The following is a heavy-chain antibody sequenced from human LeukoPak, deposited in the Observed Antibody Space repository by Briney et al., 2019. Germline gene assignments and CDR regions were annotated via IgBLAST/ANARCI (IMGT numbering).Heavy chain of an antibody. D-gene: IGHD1-26*01. J-gene: IGHJ4*02. CDR1: GFTFSDYY. Sequence: PGGSLRLSCAASGFTFSDYYMSWIRQAPGKGLEWVSYVSSSGSTIYYADSVKGRFSISRDNAKNSLYLQMNSLRAEDTAVYYCARDLLGWELHYFDYWGQGTLVTVSS. V-gene: IGHV3-11*04. CDR2: VSSSGSTI. CDR3: ARDLLGWELHYFDY.